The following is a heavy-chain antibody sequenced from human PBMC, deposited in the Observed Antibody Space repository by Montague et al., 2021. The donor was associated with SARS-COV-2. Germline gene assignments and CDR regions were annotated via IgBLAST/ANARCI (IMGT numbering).Heavy chain of an antibody. V-gene: IGHV4-4*07. J-gene: IGHJ4*02. Sequence: SETLSLTCPVSGGSISNYYWSWIRQPAGRGLEWIVRIYSSGSTNYNPSLKSRISMSVDTSKNQFSLRLSSVTAADTAIYYCARYYSHCSGGSCVFDYWGQGTLVTVSS. CDR2: IYSSGST. D-gene: IGHD2-15*01. CDR1: GGSISNYY. CDR3: ARYYSHCSGGSCVFDY.